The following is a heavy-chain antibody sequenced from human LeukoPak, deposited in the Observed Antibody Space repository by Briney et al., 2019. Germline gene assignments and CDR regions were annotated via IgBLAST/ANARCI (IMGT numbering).Heavy chain of an antibody. D-gene: IGHD2-2*01. CDR1: GFTFSDYY. V-gene: IGHV3-53*01. CDR3: VRGYCSSTSCYAGDY. J-gene: IGHJ4*02. CDR2: IYSSGNT. Sequence: PGGSLRLSCAASGFTFSDYYMSWIRQAPGKGLEWVSVIYSSGNTYYADSVKGRFTISRDNSKNTLYLQMNSLRAEDTAVYYCVRGYCSSTSCYAGDYWGQGTLVTVSS.